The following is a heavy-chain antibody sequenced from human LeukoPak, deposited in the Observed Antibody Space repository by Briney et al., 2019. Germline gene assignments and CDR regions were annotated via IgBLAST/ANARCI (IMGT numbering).Heavy chain of an antibody. V-gene: IGHV4-59*01. Sequence: PSETLSLTCTVAGGSISSYYWSWLRQPPGKGLEWIGYIYYSGSTNYNPSLKSRVTISVDTSKNQFSLKLSSVTAADTAVYYCARVDYGGNGGFDYGGQGTLVTVSS. CDR3: ARVDYGGNGGFDY. CDR1: GGSISSYY. D-gene: IGHD4-23*01. J-gene: IGHJ4*02. CDR2: IYYSGST.